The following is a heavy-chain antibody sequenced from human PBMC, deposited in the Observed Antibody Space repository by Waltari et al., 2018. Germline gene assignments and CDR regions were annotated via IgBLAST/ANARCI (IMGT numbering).Heavy chain of an antibody. Sequence: EVQLVESGGGLVQPGGSLRLSCAASGFTFRSPWMTWVRQAPGKGLEWLANIKKDGSESYYGDSVKGRFTISRDNTKNSLYLQMNSLRVEDTAVYYCARADYGGTADYDYWGQGTQVTVSS. D-gene: IGHD4-17*01. CDR2: IKKDGSES. J-gene: IGHJ4*02. CDR1: GFTFRSPW. CDR3: ARADYGGTADYDY. V-gene: IGHV3-7*04.